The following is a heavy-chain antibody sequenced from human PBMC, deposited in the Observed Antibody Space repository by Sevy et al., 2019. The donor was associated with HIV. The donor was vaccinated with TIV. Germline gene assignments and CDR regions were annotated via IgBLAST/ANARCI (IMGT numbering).Heavy chain of an antibody. CDR3: ARGFYYYDSSGYYWP. CDR1: GYTFTGYY. CDR2: INPNSGGT. V-gene: IGHV1-2*02. Sequence: ASVNVSCKASGYTFTGYYMHWVRQAPGQGLEWMGWINPNSGGTNYAQMFQGRVTMTRDTSISTAYMELSRLRSDDTAVYYCARGFYYYDSSGYYWPWGQGTLVTVSS. D-gene: IGHD3-22*01. J-gene: IGHJ5*02.